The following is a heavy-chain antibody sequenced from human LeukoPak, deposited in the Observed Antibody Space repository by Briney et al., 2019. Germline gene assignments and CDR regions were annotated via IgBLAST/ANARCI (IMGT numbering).Heavy chain of an antibody. V-gene: IGHV3-48*03. D-gene: IGHD6-19*01. CDR3: AREIGSGWSDDAFDI. CDR2: ISSSGSTI. J-gene: IGHJ3*02. Sequence: GGSLRLSCAASGFTFSSYEMNWVRQAPGKGLEWVSYISSSGSTIYYADSVKGRFTISRDNAKNSLYLQMNSLRAEDTAVYYCAREIGSGWSDDAFDIWGQGTMVTVSS. CDR1: GFTFSSYE.